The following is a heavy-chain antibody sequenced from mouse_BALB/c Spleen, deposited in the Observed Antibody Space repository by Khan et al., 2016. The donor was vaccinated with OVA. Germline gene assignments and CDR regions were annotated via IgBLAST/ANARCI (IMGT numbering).Heavy chain of an antibody. Sequence: QVQLKQSGPGLVAPSQSLSITCSVSGFSLTDFGVNWVHQPPGKGLEWLGMIWGDGSTDYNSALKSRLSINKDNSKSQVFLKMNSLQTDDTARYYCARELRLGGFAYWGQGTLVTVSA. V-gene: IGHV2-6-7*01. CDR2: IWGDGST. CDR3: ARELRLGGFAY. D-gene: IGHD1-2*01. CDR1: GFSLTDFG. J-gene: IGHJ3*01.